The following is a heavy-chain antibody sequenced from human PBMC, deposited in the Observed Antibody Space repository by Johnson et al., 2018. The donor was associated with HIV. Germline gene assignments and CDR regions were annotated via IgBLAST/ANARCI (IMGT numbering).Heavy chain of an antibody. J-gene: IGHJ3*02. Sequence: EVQLVESGGGLIQPGGSLRLSCAASGFTVTNNYMSWVRQAPGKGLEWVSVIYSGGSTYYADSVKGRFTISRDNSKNTLYLQMNSLRAEDTAVYYCARGNSVAARIGAFDIWGQGTMVTVSS. V-gene: IGHV3-53*01. CDR1: GFTVTNNY. D-gene: IGHD6-6*01. CDR3: ARGNSVAARIGAFDI. CDR2: IYSGGST.